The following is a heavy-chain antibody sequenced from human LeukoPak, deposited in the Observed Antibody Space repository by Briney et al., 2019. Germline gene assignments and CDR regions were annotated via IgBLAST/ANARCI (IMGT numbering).Heavy chain of an antibody. CDR3: ARVPRWDYDYVWGSYRFDP. CDR1: GGSFSGYY. V-gene: IGHV4-34*01. J-gene: IGHJ5*02. CDR2: INHSGST. D-gene: IGHD3-16*02. Sequence: SETLSLTCAVYGGSFSGYYWSWIRQPPGKGLEWIGEINHSGSTNYNPSLKSRVAISVDTSKNQFSLKLSSVTAADTAVYYCARVPRWDYDYVWGSYRFDPWGQGTLVTVSS.